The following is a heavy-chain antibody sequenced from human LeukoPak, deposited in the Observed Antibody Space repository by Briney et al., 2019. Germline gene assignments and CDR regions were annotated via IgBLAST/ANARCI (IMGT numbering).Heavy chain of an antibody. CDR3: ARQGGYSSATGMGY. CDR1: GYTFTNHY. V-gene: IGHV1-46*01. Sequence: ASVKVSCKASGYTFTNHYIYWVRQAPGQGLEWVGIINPSGGSTSYAQKFQGRVTMTRDTSTRTVYMELRSLRSEDTAVYYCARQGGYSSATGMGYWGQGTLVTVSS. J-gene: IGHJ4*02. CDR2: INPSGGST. D-gene: IGHD6-19*01.